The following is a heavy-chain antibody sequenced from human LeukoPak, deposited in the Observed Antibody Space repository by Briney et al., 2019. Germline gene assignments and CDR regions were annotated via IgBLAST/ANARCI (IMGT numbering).Heavy chain of an antibody. CDR3: ARDGLYGGNSVNWFDP. CDR1: GYTFTSYY. V-gene: IGHV1-46*01. Sequence: ASVKVSCKASGYTFTSYYMHWVRQAPGQGFEWMGIINPSGGSTSYAQKFQGRVTMTRDMSTSTVYMELSSLRSEDTAVYYCARDGLYGGNSVNWFDPWGQGTLVTVSS. D-gene: IGHD4-23*01. J-gene: IGHJ5*02. CDR2: INPSGGST.